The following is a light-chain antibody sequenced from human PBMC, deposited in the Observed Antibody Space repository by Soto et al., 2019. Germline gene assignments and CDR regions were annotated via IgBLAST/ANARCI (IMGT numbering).Light chain of an antibody. J-gene: IGKJ1*01. Sequence: AIQMTQSPSSLSASVGDRVTITCRASQGIGSDLGWYQQKPGEAPKLLIYAASSLQSGVPSRFSGRGSGTDFTLTISSLQPEDFATYYCLQDFNYPRTFGQGTKVDIK. CDR1: QGIGSD. V-gene: IGKV1-6*01. CDR3: LQDFNYPRT. CDR2: AAS.